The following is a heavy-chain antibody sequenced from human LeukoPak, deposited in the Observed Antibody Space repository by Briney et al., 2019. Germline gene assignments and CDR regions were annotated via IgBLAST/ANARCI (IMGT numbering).Heavy chain of an antibody. Sequence: PGGSLRLSCAASGFTSSSYWMSWVRQAPGKGLEWVANIKQDGSEKYYVDSVKGRFTISRDNAKNSPYLQMNSLRVEDTAVCYCARAKEAGFDPWGQGILVTVYS. V-gene: IGHV3-7*01. J-gene: IGHJ5*02. CDR1: GFTSSSYW. CDR3: ARAKEAGFDP. CDR2: IKQDGSEK.